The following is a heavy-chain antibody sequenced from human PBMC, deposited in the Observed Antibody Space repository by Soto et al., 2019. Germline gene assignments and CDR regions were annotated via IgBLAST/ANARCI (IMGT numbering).Heavy chain of an antibody. D-gene: IGHD6-19*01. CDR1: GYTFTSYY. V-gene: IGHV1-46*01. J-gene: IGHJ6*02. CDR2: INPSGGST. Sequence: ASVKVSCKASGYTFTSYYMHWVRQAPGQGLEWMGIINPSGGSTSYAQKFQGRVTMTRDTSTSTVYMELSSLRSEDTAVYYCARDISSGWYYYYYGMDVWGQGTTVTVSS. CDR3: ARDISSGWYYYYYGMDV.